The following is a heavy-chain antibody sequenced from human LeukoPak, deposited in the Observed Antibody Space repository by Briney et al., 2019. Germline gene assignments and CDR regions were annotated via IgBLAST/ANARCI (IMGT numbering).Heavy chain of an antibody. V-gene: IGHV1-18*01. Sequence: GASVKVSCKASGYTFTSYGISWVRQAPGQGLEWMGWISAYNGNTNYAQNLQGRVTMTTDTSTSTAYMELRSLTSDDTAVYYCARDRYGVRSGSCDYWGQGTLVTVSS. CDR3: ARDRYGVRSGSCDY. D-gene: IGHD1-26*01. J-gene: IGHJ4*02. CDR1: GYTFTSYG. CDR2: ISAYNGNT.